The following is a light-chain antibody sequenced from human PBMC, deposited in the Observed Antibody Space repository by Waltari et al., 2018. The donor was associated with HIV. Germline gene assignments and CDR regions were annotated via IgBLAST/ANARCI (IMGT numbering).Light chain of an antibody. CDR3: QSYDSSLSGWV. CDR2: CKP. J-gene: IGLJ3*02. Sequence: QSVLTQPPSVSGAPGQRVTISCTGSSSNIGAPYDVHWYQQLPGTPPTSLILCKPNRPSGGPDRVVGSKSGTSASLAIAGLQAEDEADYYCQSYDSSLSGWVFGGGTKLTVL. V-gene: IGLV1-40*01. CDR1: SSNIGAPYD.